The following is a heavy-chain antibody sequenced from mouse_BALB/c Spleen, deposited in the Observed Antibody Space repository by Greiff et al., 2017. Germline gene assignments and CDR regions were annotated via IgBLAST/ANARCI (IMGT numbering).Heavy chain of an antibody. CDR3: ARYVSHRNPYYYAMDD. D-gene: IGHD2-14*01. CDR2: IDPENGDT. Sequence: EVQLQQSGAELVRPGASVKLSCKASGFNFKDYYMHWVKQRPEQGLEWIGWIDPENGDTIYDPKFQGKASITADTSSNTAYLQLSSLTSEDTAVYYCARYVSHRNPYYYAMDDWGQGTSVTVSS. CDR1: GFNFKDYY. V-gene: IGHV14-1*02. J-gene: IGHJ4*01.